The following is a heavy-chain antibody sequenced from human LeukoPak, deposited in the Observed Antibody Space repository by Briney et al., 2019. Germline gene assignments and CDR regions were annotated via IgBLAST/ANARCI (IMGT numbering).Heavy chain of an antibody. CDR3: ARLFSGWYWYFDL. CDR2: IYYSGST. J-gene: IGHJ2*01. CDR1: GGSFSGYY. Sequence: SETLSLTCAVYGGSFSGYYWSWIRQPPGKGLEWIGSIYYSGSTYYNPSLKSRVTISVDTSKNQFSLKLSSVTAADTAVYYCARLFSGWYWYFDLWGRGTLVTVSS. V-gene: IGHV4-34*01. D-gene: IGHD6-19*01.